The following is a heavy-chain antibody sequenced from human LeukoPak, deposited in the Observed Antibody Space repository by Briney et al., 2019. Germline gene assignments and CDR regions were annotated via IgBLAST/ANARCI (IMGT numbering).Heavy chain of an antibody. Sequence: PSETLSLTCTVSGGSISSSSYYWTWIRQPAGKGLEWIGRIHSSGSTNYNPSLKSRVTMSVDTSKNQFSLKLNSVTAADTAVYYCARDRYYYDSSGYKYMDVWGKGTTVTVSS. J-gene: IGHJ6*03. CDR1: GGSISSSSYY. V-gene: IGHV4-61*02. CDR2: IHSSGST. D-gene: IGHD3-22*01. CDR3: ARDRYYYDSSGYKYMDV.